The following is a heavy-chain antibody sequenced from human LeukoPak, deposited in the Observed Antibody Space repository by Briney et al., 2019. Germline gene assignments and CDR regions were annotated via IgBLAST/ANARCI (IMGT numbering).Heavy chain of an antibody. V-gene: IGHV3-48*04. CDR1: GFPFNSYS. Sequence: GGSLRLSCAPSGFPFNSYSVIWVRQAPGKGREWVSYISSSSSTIHYADSVKGRFTISRDNAKNSLYLQMNSRRAEDTAVYYCARDVPVLLWFGELVGNAFDIWGQGRMVTVSS. CDR2: ISSSSSTI. D-gene: IGHD3-10*01. CDR3: ARDVPVLLWFGELVGNAFDI. J-gene: IGHJ3*02.